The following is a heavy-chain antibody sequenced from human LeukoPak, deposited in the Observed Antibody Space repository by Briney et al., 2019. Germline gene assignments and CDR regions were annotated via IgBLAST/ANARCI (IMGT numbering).Heavy chain of an antibody. CDR3: ARDRRELLLDAFDI. CDR2: INSDGSST. CDR1: GFTFSSYG. Sequence: GGSLRLSCAASGFTFSSYGMHWVRQAPGKGLVWVSRINSDGSSTYYADSVKGRFTISRDNAKNTLYLQMNSLRAEDTAVYYCARDRRELLLDAFDIWGQGTMVTVSS. V-gene: IGHV3-74*01. J-gene: IGHJ3*02. D-gene: IGHD1-7*01.